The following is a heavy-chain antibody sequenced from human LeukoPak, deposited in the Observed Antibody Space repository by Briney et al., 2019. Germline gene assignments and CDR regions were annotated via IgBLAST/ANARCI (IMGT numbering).Heavy chain of an antibody. J-gene: IGHJ1*01. CDR3: ARGSNYCSSISCHMND. Sequence: GGSLRLSCAASGFTFISYAMHGGRQAPGEGLEWGAVISYDGSNKYYADSVKGRFTISRDNSKNTLYLQMNSLRAEDTAVYYCARGSNYCSSISCHMNDWGQDPWSPSHQ. CDR2: ISYDGSNK. CDR1: GFTFISYA. D-gene: IGHD2-2*02. V-gene: IGHV3-30*04.